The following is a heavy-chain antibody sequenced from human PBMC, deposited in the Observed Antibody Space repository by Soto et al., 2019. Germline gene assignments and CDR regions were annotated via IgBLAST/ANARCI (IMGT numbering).Heavy chain of an antibody. CDR3: ARERTARPYYYYGMDV. V-gene: IGHV3-53*01. Sequence: SGGSLRLSCAASGFTVSSNYMSWVRQAPGKGLEWVSVIYSGGNTYYADSVKGRFTISRDNSKNTLYLQMNSLRAEGTAVYYCARERTARPYYYYGMDVWGQGTTVTVSS. D-gene: IGHD6-6*01. J-gene: IGHJ6*02. CDR2: IYSGGNT. CDR1: GFTVSSNY.